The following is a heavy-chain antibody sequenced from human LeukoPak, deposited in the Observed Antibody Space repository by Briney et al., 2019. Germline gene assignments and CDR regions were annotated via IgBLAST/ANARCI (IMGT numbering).Heavy chain of an antibody. CDR2: INYIGST. V-gene: IGHV4-59*11. J-gene: IGHJ4*02. CDR1: DGTIIGHQ. D-gene: IGHD1-26*01. Sequence: SDTLPLTRSVSDGTIIGHQGTWIRQPPGKGGEGVGYINYIGSTFYNPSLKSRVTISVDTLNNQFSLKLSSVTAADTAVYYCARGDASGRPGIAFDYWGQGTLVTVSS. CDR3: ARGDASGRPGIAFDY.